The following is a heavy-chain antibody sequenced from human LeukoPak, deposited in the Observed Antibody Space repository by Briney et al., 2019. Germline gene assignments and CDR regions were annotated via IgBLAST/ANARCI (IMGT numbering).Heavy chain of an antibody. J-gene: IGHJ6*02. CDR3: ARHTCSSGRCYNHYHYGMDV. Sequence: SETLSLTCTVSGGSITSISHHWGWIRQPPGKGLEWIGSTYYSTSTQYNPSLKSRVTISVDTSKNQFSLKLSSVTAADTAVYYCARHTCSSGRCYNHYHYGMDVWGQGTTVTVSS. CDR2: TYYSTST. V-gene: IGHV4-39*01. D-gene: IGHD2-15*01. CDR1: GGSITSISHH.